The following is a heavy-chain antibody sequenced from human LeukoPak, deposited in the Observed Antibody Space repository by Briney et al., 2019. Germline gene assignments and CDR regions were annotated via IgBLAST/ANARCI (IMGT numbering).Heavy chain of an antibody. Sequence: PSETLSLTCAVSGYSISSGYYWGWIRQPPGKGLEWIGSIYHSWSTYYNPSLKSRVTISVDTSNNQFSLKLSSVTAADTAVYYCAALSPGSTSSDYWGQGTLVTVSS. CDR3: AALSPGSTSSDY. D-gene: IGHD2-2*01. CDR2: IYHSWST. J-gene: IGHJ4*02. V-gene: IGHV4-38-2*01. CDR1: GYSISSGYY.